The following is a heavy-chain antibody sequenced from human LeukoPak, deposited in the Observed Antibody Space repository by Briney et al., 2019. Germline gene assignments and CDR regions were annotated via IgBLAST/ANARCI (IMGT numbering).Heavy chain of an antibody. CDR1: GFTFSSYW. D-gene: IGHD2-15*01. CDR3: ARGGCSGGSCYSRFDP. Sequence: GGSLRLSCAASGFTFSSYWMHWVRQAPGKGLVWVSRINSDGRSTSYADSVKGRFTISRDNAKNTLYLQMNSLRAEDTAVYYCARGGCSGGSCYSRFDPWGQGTLVTVSS. CDR2: INSDGRST. J-gene: IGHJ5*02. V-gene: IGHV3-74*01.